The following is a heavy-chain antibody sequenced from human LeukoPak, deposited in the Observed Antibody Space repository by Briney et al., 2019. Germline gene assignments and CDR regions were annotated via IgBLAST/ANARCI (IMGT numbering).Heavy chain of an antibody. D-gene: IGHD3-10*01. J-gene: IGHJ6*03. V-gene: IGHV4-59*01. CDR3: SRGGSGSLNDYYYYYMDV. CDR2: IYYSGST. Sequence: KPSETLSLTCTVSGGSISSYYWSWIRQPPGKGLEWIGYIYYSGSTNYNPSLKSRVTISVDTSKNQFSLKLSSVTAADTAVYYCSRGGSGSLNDYYYYYMDVWGKGTTVTVSS. CDR1: GGSISSYY.